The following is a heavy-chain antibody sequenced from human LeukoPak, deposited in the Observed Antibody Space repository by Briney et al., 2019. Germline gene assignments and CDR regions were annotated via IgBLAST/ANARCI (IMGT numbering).Heavy chain of an antibody. CDR3: ARSPRELYYYYYYGMDV. D-gene: IGHD1-26*01. CDR2: ISSSGSTI. V-gene: IGHV3-11*01. Sequence: GGSLRLSCAASGFTFSDYYMSWIRQAPGKGLEWVSYISSSGSTIYYADSVKGRFTISRDNAKNSLYLQMNSLRAEDTAVYYCARSPRELYYYYYYGMDVWGQGTTVTVSS. CDR1: GFTFSDYY. J-gene: IGHJ6*02.